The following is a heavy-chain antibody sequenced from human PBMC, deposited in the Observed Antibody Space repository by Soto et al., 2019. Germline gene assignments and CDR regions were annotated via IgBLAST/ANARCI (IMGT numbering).Heavy chain of an antibody. CDR1: GFTFSSYA. J-gene: IGHJ4*02. D-gene: IGHD3-22*01. CDR3: AKGGPYYYDSSGYYDY. CDR2: ISGSGGST. V-gene: IGHV3-23*01. Sequence: EVQLLESGGGLVQPGGSLRLSCAASGFTFSSYAMSWVRQVPGKGLEWVSAISGSGGSTYYADSVKGRFTISRDNSKNTLYLQMNSLRAEDTAVYYCAKGGPYYYDSSGYYDYWGQGTLVTVSS.